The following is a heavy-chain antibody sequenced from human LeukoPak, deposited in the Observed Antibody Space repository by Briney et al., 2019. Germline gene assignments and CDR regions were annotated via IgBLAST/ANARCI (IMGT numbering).Heavy chain of an antibody. V-gene: IGHV4-39*07. CDR3: ARDRYADYMFADAFDI. CDR1: GGSFSSSSYY. Sequence: PSETLSLTCTVSGGSFSSSSYYWGWVRQPPGKGLEWIGSIYYCGTTYYNPSLKSRVTISVDTSKNQFSLKLSSVTAADTAVYYCARDRYADYMFADAFDIWGQGTMVTVSS. D-gene: IGHD4-11*01. CDR2: IYYCGTT. J-gene: IGHJ3*02.